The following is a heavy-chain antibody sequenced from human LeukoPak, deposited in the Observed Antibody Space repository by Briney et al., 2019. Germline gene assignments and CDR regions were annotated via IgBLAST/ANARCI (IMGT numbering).Heavy chain of an antibody. D-gene: IGHD5-18*01. V-gene: IGHV4-38-2*01. CDR1: GYSISSGCY. J-gene: IGHJ4*02. CDR3: ARHLREYSYGHGSYY. Sequence: PSETLSLTCAVSGYSISSGCYWGWIRQPPGKGLEWIGSIYHSGSTYYNPSLKSRVTISVDTSKNQFSLKLSSVTAADTAVYYCARHLREYSYGHGSYYWGQGTLVTVSS. CDR2: IYHSGST.